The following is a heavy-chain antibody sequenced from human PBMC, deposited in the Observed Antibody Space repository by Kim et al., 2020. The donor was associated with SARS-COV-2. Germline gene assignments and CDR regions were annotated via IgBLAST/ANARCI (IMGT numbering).Heavy chain of an antibody. Sequence: SGTLSLTCTVSGGSISSSSYYWGWIRQPPGKGLEWIGSIYYSGSTYYNPSLKSRVTISVDTSKNQFSLKLSSVTAADTAVYYCARGRADYIWGSYRLFD. CDR1: GGSISSSSYY. CDR2: IYYSGST. CDR3: ARGRADYIWGSYRLFD. D-gene: IGHD3-16*02. V-gene: IGHV4-39*01. J-gene: IGHJ4*01.